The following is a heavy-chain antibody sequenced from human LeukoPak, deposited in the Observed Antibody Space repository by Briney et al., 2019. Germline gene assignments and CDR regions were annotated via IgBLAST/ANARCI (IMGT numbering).Heavy chain of an antibody. D-gene: IGHD1-1*01. Sequence: SETLSLTCAVYGGSFNGYYWNWIRQPPGKGLEWIGEINHSGSTSYNPSLKSRVTISVDTSKNQFSLRLSSVTAADTAVYYCARGRVGYLQHWGQGTLITVSS. CDR1: GGSFNGYY. CDR2: INHSGST. CDR3: ARGRVGYLQH. V-gene: IGHV4-34*01. J-gene: IGHJ1*01.